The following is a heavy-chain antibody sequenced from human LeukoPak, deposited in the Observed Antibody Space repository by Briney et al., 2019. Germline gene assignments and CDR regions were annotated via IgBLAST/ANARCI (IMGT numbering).Heavy chain of an antibody. CDR2: IYTSGSA. CDR3: ARENSGSYREFDY. Sequence: SETLSLTCTVSGGSISSYYWSWIRQPAGKGLEWIGRIYTSGSANYNASLKSRVSMSVDTSKNQFSLKLSSVTAADTAVFYCARENSGSYREFDYWGQGTLVTVSS. D-gene: IGHD1-26*01. J-gene: IGHJ4*02. CDR1: GGSISSYY. V-gene: IGHV4-4*07.